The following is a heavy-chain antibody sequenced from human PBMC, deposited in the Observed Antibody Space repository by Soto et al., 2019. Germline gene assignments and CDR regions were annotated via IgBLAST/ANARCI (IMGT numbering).Heavy chain of an antibody. V-gene: IGHV1-2*02. J-gene: IGHJ4*01. Sequence: ASVKVSCKASGYTFTGYYMHWVRQAPGQGLEWMGWINPNSGGTNYAQKFQGRVTMTRDTSISTAYMELSRLRSDDTAVYYCSRYEWGVYALKYYFDYWGQGTLVTVSS. D-gene: IGHD2-8*01. CDR1: GYTFTGYY. CDR2: INPNSGGT. CDR3: SRYEWGVYALKYYFDY.